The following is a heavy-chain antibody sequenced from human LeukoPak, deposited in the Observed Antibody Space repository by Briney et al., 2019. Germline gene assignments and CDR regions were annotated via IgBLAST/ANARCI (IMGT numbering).Heavy chain of an antibody. V-gene: IGHV3-30*18. CDR2: ISYDGSNK. CDR3: AKSGTDYPFLVH. CDR1: GFTFSSYG. D-gene: IGHD3-10*01. Sequence: PGRSLRLSCAASGFTFSSYGMHWVRQAPGKGLEWVAVISYDGSNKYYADSVKGRFTISRDNSKNTLYLQMNSLRAEDTAVYYCAKSGTDYPFLVHWGQGTLSPSPQ. J-gene: IGHJ4*02.